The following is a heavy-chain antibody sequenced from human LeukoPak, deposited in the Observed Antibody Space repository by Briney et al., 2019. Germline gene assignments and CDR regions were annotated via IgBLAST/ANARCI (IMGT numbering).Heavy chain of an antibody. CDR3: AIDVLVVPAVDY. Sequence: GGSLRLSCAASGFTFSSYSMNWVRQAPGKGLEWVSSISSSSSYIYYADSVKGRFTISRDNAKNSLYLQMNSLRAEDTAVYYCAIDVLVVPAVDYWGQGTLVTVSS. CDR2: ISSSSSYI. V-gene: IGHV3-21*01. D-gene: IGHD2-2*01. J-gene: IGHJ4*02. CDR1: GFTFSSYS.